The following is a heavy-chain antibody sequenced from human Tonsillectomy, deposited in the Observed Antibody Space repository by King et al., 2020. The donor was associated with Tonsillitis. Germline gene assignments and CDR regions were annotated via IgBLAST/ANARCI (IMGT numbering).Heavy chain of an antibody. J-gene: IGHJ4*02. Sequence: VQLVESGAEVKKPGASVKVSCKASGYTFTGYYMHWVRQAPGQGLEWMGWINPYSGGTNYAQKFQGWVTMTRDTSISTAYMELGRLRSDDTAVYDCARDALLGWPPKYYFDYWGQGTLVTVSS. D-gene: IGHD3-10*01. V-gene: IGHV1-2*04. CDR1: GYTFTGYY. CDR2: INPYSGGT. CDR3: ARDALLGWPPKYYFDY.